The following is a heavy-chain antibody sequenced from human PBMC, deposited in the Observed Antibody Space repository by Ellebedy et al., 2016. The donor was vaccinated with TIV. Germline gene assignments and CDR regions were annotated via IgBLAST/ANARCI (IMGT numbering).Heavy chain of an antibody. J-gene: IGHJ4*02. CDR3: ARDDYYHSSGYYYFY. D-gene: IGHD3-22*01. Sequence: AASVKVSSKASGYTFTNYGISWVRQAPGQGLEWMGWISAYNGNTDYAQKLQGRVTMTTDTSTSTAYMELRSLRSDDTAVYYCARDDYYHSSGYYYFYWGQGTLVTVSS. CDR2: ISAYNGNT. V-gene: IGHV1-18*04. CDR1: GYTFTNYG.